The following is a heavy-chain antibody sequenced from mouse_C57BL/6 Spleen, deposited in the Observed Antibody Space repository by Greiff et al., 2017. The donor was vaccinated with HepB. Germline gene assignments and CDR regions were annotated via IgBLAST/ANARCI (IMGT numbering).Heavy chain of an antibody. D-gene: IGHD2-4*01. CDR2: IYPRSGNT. CDR3: ARRIMSTNDAMDY. CDR1: GYTFTSYG. V-gene: IGHV1-81*01. Sequence: QVQLQQSGAELVRPGASVKLSCKASGYTFTSYGMRWVKQRPGQGLEWIGEIYPRSGNTNYNQKFKGKATLTADKSSSTAYMELRSLTSEDSAVYYCARRIMSTNDAMDYWGQGTSVTVSS. J-gene: IGHJ4*01.